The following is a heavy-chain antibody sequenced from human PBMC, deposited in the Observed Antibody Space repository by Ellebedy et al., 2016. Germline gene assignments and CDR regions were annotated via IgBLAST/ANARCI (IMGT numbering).Heavy chain of an antibody. D-gene: IGHD2-2*01. Sequence: ASVKVSCKASGYTFTSYGISWVRQAPGQGLEWMGWISAYNGNTNYAQKLQGRVTMTTDTSTSTAYMELRSLRSDDTAVYYCARDPISTVVVPAAILWFDPWGQGTLVTVSS. CDR3: ARDPISTVVVPAAILWFDP. J-gene: IGHJ5*02. CDR1: GYTFTSYG. CDR2: ISAYNGNT. V-gene: IGHV1-18*01.